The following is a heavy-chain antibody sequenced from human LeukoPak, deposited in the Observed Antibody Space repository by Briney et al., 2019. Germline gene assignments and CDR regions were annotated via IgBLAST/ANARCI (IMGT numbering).Heavy chain of an antibody. Sequence: SGTLSLTCAVYSGSFSGYYWNWIRQPPGKGLEWIGEISHSGRTNYNPSLKSRVTMSVDTSKNQFSLQLSSVTAADTAVYYCARGRQRYSSSSDYWGQGTLVTVSS. CDR3: ARGRQRYSSSSDY. CDR2: ISHSGRT. D-gene: IGHD6-13*01. J-gene: IGHJ4*02. CDR1: SGSFSGYY. V-gene: IGHV4-34*01.